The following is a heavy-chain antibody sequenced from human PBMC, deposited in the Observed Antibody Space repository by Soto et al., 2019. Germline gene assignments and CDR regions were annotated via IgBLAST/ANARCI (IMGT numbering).Heavy chain of an antibody. CDR2: ISGSGGST. J-gene: IGHJ6*02. V-gene: IGHV3-23*01. D-gene: IGHD3-3*01. Sequence: GGSLRLSCAASGFTFSSYAMSWVRQAPGKGLEWVSAISGSGGSTYYADSVKGRFTISRDNSKNTLYLQMNSLRAEDTAVYYCAKAFAVGFLEWYALTGYGMDVWGQGTTVTVSS. CDR3: AKAFAVGFLEWYALTGYGMDV. CDR1: GFTFSSYA.